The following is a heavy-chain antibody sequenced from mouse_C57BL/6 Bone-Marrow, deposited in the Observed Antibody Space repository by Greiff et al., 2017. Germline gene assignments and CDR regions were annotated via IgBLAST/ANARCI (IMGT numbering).Heavy chain of an antibody. V-gene: IGHV1-81*01. CDR3: ARRRGFGWFAS. Sequence: QVQLKESGAELARPGASVKLSCKASGYTFTSYGISWVKQRTGQGLEWIGEIYPRSGNTYYNEKFKGKATLTADKSSSTAYMELRSLTSEDSAVYFCARRRGFGWFASWGQGTLVTVSA. CDR1: GYTFTSYG. CDR2: IYPRSGNT. J-gene: IGHJ3*01.